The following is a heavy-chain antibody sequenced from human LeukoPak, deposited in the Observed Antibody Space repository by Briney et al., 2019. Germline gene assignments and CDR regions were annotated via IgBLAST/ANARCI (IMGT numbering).Heavy chain of an antibody. J-gene: IGHJ4*02. CDR2: ISAYNGNT. CDR3: ARDRGAYYDFWSGYSEDHFDY. D-gene: IGHD3-3*01. V-gene: IGHV1-18*04. Sequence: ASVKVSCKASGYTFTGYYVHWVRQAPGQGLEWMGWISAYNGNTNYAQKLQGRVTMTTDTSTSTAYMELRSLRSDDTAVYYCARDRGAYYDFWSGYSEDHFDYWGQGTLVTVSS. CDR1: GYTFTGYY.